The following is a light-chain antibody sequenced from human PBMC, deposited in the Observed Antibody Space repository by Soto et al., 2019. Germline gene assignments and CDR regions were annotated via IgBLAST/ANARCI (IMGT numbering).Light chain of an antibody. CDR2: GAS. CDR3: QQYYDWPRT. CDR1: QDVISN. Sequence: DTVMTQSPVTLSVSPGERVTLSCRASQDVISNLAWYQQKRGQAPRVLISGASTRATCVPDRFSGSGSGTAFTLTITSLQSEDSAVYYCQQYYDWPRTFGQGTNVESK. V-gene: IGKV3-15*01. J-gene: IGKJ1*01.